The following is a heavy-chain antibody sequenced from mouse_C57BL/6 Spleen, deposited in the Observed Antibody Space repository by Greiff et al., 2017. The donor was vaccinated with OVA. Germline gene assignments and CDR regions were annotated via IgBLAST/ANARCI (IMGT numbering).Heavy chain of an antibody. CDR2: IWSGGST. D-gene: IGHD2-4*01. V-gene: IGHV2-2*01. J-gene: IGHJ4*01. CDR1: GFSLTSYG. Sequence: VQLQESGPGLVQPSQSLSITCTVSGFSLTSYGVHWVRQSPGKGLEWLGVIWSGGSTDYNAAFISRLSISKDNSKSQVFFKMNSLQADDTAIYYCARKADYDYDAGYYAMDYWGQGTSVTVSS. CDR3: ARKADYDYDAGYYAMDY.